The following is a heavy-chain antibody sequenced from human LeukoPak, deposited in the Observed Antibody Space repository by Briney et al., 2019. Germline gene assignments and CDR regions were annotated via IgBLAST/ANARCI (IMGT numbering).Heavy chain of an antibody. Sequence: GGSLRLSCAAPGFTVSSNYMNWVRQAPGKGLEWVSVIYSGGSTYYADSVKSRFTISRDNSKNTLFLQMNSLRAEDTAVYYCAREAVTRNYFDYWGQGTLVTVSS. CDR3: AREAVTRNYFDY. D-gene: IGHD4-17*01. CDR2: IYSGGST. J-gene: IGHJ4*02. CDR1: GFTVSSNY. V-gene: IGHV3-53*01.